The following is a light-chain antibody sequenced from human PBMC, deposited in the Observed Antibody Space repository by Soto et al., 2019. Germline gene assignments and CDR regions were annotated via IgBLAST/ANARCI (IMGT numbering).Light chain of an antibody. CDR1: SSDIGSYNL. V-gene: IGLV2-23*01. CDR2: EGS. Sequence: QSVLTQPASVSGSPGQSITISCTGTSSDIGSYNLVSWYQQFPRKAPKLMIYEGSKRPSGVSNRFSGSQSGNTASLTVSGLPAGEEADYYCSSYASITTFVFGTGTKVTVL. CDR3: SSYASITTFV. J-gene: IGLJ1*01.